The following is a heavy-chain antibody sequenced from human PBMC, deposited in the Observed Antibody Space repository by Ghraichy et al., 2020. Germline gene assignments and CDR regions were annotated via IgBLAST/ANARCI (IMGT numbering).Heavy chain of an antibody. Sequence: AGSLRLSCAASGFTFSSYAMSWVRQAPGKGLEWVSAISGSGGSTYYADSVKGRFTISRDNSKNTLYLQMNSLRAEDTAVYYCAGPLWFGELSAYGMDVWGQGTTVTVSS. D-gene: IGHD3-10*01. CDR3: AGPLWFGELSAYGMDV. J-gene: IGHJ6*02. CDR1: GFTFSSYA. V-gene: IGHV3-23*01. CDR2: ISGSGGST.